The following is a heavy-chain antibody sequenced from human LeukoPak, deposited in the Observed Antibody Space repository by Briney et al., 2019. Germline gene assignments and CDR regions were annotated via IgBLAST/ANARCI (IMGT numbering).Heavy chain of an antibody. V-gene: IGHV1-2*02. CDR2: INPNSGGT. CDR3: ARAPVVESYYFDY. Sequence: ASVTDTCQASGYMFTCYQIHWVRQAPGQGLEWMGWINPNSGGTNYAQKFQGRVTMTRDTSISTAYMELSRLRSDDTAVYYCARAPVVESYYFDYWGRGTLVTVSS. D-gene: IGHD4-23*01. CDR1: GYMFTCYQ. J-gene: IGHJ4*02.